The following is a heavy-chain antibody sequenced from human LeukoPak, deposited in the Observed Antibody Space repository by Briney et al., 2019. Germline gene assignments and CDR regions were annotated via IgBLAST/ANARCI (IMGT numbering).Heavy chain of an antibody. CDR3: ARVLLVRGGYFDY. Sequence: GGSLRLSCAASGFTVSSNYMSWVRQAPGKGLEWVSVIYSGGSTYYADSVKGRFTISRDNSKNTLYLQMNSLRAEDTAVYYCARVLLVRGGYFDYWGQGTLVTVSS. CDR2: IYSGGST. CDR1: GFTVSSNY. D-gene: IGHD3-10*01. V-gene: IGHV3-53*01. J-gene: IGHJ4*02.